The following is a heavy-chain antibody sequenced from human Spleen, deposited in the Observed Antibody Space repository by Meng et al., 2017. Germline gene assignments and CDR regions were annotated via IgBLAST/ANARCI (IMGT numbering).Heavy chain of an antibody. Sequence: SETLSLTCTVSGYSISSGYYWGWIRQPPGKGLEWIGSIYHSGGTYYNPSLKSRVTISVDTSKNQFSLKLSSVTAADTAVYYCARGCYDILTGYYICDWGQGTLVTVSS. CDR2: IYHSGGT. CDR1: GYSISSGYY. V-gene: IGHV4-38-2*02. CDR3: ARGCYDILTGYYICD. D-gene: IGHD3-9*01. J-gene: IGHJ4*02.